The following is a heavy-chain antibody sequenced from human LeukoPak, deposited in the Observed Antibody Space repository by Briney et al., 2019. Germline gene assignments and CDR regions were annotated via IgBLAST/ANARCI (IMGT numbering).Heavy chain of an antibody. Sequence: SVKVSCKASGGTFSSYAISWVRQAPGQGLEWMGGIIPIFGTANYAQKFQGRVTITTDESTSTAYMELSSLRSEDTAVYCCARGKIVVVPAAIIDDAFDIWGQGTMVTVSS. CDR2: IIPIFGTA. J-gene: IGHJ3*02. D-gene: IGHD2-2*01. CDR3: ARGKIVVVPAAIIDDAFDI. V-gene: IGHV1-69*05. CDR1: GGTFSSYA.